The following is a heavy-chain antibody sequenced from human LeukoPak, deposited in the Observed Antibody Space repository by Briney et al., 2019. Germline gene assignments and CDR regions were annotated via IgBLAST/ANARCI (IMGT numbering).Heavy chain of an antibody. Sequence: GGSLRLSCAASGFTFRNYAMAWVRQAPGKGLDWVSAITDTGESTYYADSVKGRFTISRYNSQNTLYLQMNSLRAEDTAVYYCAKGSRDSRPYYFDYWGQGALVTVSS. CDR3: AKGSRDSRPYYFDY. V-gene: IGHV3-23*01. D-gene: IGHD5-24*01. CDR1: GFTFRNYA. CDR2: ITDTGEST. J-gene: IGHJ4*02.